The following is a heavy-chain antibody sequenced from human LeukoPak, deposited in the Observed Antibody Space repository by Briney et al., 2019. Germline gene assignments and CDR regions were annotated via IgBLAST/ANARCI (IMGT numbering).Heavy chain of an antibody. CDR2: IYTTGST. V-gene: IGHV4-61*02. J-gene: IGHJ4*02. CDR3: ARGLGVVNFDF. CDR1: GGSISSDNYY. D-gene: IGHD4-23*01. Sequence: PSQTLSLTCTVSGGSISSDNYYWSWIRQPAGKGLEWIGRIYTTGSTNYNPSHKSRVTISVDTSKNQFSLNLSSVTAADTAVYYCARGLGVVNFDFWGQGTLVTVSS.